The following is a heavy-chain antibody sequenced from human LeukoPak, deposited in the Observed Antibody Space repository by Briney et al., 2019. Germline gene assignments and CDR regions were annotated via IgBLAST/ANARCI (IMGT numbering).Heavy chain of an antibody. CDR1: GGSISSYD. CDR2: IYYSGST. J-gene: IGHJ4*02. Sequence: SETLSLTCTVSGGSISSYDWSWIRQPPGKGLEWIGYIYYSGSTNYNPSLKSRVTISLNTSKKQLSLKLRSVTAADTAVYYCASGYSSGGDYWGQGILVTVSS. D-gene: IGHD6-25*01. V-gene: IGHV4-59*01. CDR3: ASGYSSGGDY.